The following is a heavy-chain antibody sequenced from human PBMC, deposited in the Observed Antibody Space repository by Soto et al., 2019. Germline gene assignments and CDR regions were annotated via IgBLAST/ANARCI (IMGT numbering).Heavy chain of an antibody. D-gene: IGHD6-13*01. CDR3: TTGGVAAAGSYPDYYGMDV. CDR1: GFTFSNAW. CDR2: IKSKTDGGTT. J-gene: IGHJ6*02. Sequence: GGSLRLSCAASGFTFSNAWMSWVRQAPGKGLEWVGRIKSKTDGGTTDYAAPVKGRFTISRDDSKNTLYLQMNSLKTEDTAVYYCTTGGVAAAGSYPDYYGMDVWGPGTTVTVSS. V-gene: IGHV3-15*01.